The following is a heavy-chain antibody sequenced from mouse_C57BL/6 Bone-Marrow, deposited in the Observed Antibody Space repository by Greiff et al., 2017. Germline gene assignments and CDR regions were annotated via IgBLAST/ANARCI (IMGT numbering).Heavy chain of an antibody. CDR1: GYTFTTYP. Sequence: VKLVESGAELVKPGASVKMSCKASGYTFTTYPIEWMKQNHGKSLEWIGNFHPYNDDTKYNEKFKGKATLTVEKSSSTVYLELSRLTSDDSAVYYCARGSDYYGSSTSGVPYWYFDVWGTGTTVTVSS. CDR3: ARGSDYYGSSTSGVPYWYFDV. CDR2: FHPYNDDT. J-gene: IGHJ1*03. V-gene: IGHV1-47*01. D-gene: IGHD1-1*01.